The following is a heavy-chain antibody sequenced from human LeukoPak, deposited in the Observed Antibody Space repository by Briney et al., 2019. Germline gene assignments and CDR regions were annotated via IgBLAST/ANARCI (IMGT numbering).Heavy chain of an antibody. CDR1: GGSISSYY. CDR3: ARHRKYGDYVNWFDP. CDR2: IYYSGST. Sequence: PSETLSLTCTVSGGSISSYYWSWIRQPPGKGLGWIGYIYYSGSTNYNPSLKSRVTISVDTSKNQFSLKLSSVTAADTAVYYCARHRKYGDYVNWFDPWGQGTLVTVSS. D-gene: IGHD4-17*01. J-gene: IGHJ5*02. V-gene: IGHV4-59*08.